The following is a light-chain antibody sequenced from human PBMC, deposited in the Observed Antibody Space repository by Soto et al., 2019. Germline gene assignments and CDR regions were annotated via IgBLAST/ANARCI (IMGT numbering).Light chain of an antibody. Sequence: EIVLTQSPGTLSLSPGERATLSCRASQSVSSSYLAWYQQKPGQAPRLLIYGASSRATGIPDRFSGSGSGTDFTLTISRLEPEDFAVYYCQQYGSSLRGTFGQGTKVGIK. CDR1: QSVSSSY. CDR2: GAS. V-gene: IGKV3-20*01. CDR3: QQYGSSLRGT. J-gene: IGKJ1*01.